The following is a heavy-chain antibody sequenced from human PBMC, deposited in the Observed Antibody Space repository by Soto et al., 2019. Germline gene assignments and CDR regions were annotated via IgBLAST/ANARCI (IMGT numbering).Heavy chain of an antibody. V-gene: IGHV4-59*12. CDR1: GGSICSYY. D-gene: IGHD6-13*01. CDR2: IYYSGST. Sequence: SETLSLTCTVSGGSICSYYWSWIRQHPGKGLEWIGYIYYSGSTNYNPSLKSRVTISVDTSKNQFSLKLSSVTAADTATYYCARDSRIVAAPHMGSVGFDPWGQGTLVTVSS. J-gene: IGHJ5*02. CDR3: ARDSRIVAAPHMGSVGFDP.